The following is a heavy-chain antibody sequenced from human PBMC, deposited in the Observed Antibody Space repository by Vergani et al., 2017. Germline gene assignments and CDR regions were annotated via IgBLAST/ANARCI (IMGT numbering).Heavy chain of an antibody. CDR2: IYSSGST. CDR1: GGSISSYY. J-gene: IGHJ6*03. D-gene: IGHD2-2*01. Sequence: QVQLQESGPGLVKPSETLSLTCTVSGGSISSYYWSWIRQPAGKGLEWIGRIYSSGSTNYNPSLKSRVTMSVDTSKNQFSLKLSSVTAADTAVYYCARGVDCSSTSCYYYMDVWGKGTTVTVSS. V-gene: IGHV4-4*07. CDR3: ARGVDCSSTSCYYYMDV.